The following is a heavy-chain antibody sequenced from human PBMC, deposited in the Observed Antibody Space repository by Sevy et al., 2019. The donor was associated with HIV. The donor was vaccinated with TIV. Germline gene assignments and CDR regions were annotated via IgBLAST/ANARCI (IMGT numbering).Heavy chain of an antibody. CDR1: GGTFSSYA. J-gene: IGHJ6*02. CDR3: ARGGLGDIVVPNEYYYYYGMDV. V-gene: IGHV1-69*13. D-gene: IGHD2-2*01. CDR2: IIPIFGTA. Sequence: ASVKVSCKASGGTFSSYAISWVRQAPGQGLEWMGGIIPIFGTANYAQKFQGRVTITADESTSTAYMELSSLRSEETAVYYCARGGLGDIVVPNEYYYYYGMDVWGQGTTVTVSS.